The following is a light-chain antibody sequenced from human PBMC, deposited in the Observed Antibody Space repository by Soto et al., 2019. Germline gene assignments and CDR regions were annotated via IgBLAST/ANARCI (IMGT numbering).Light chain of an antibody. J-gene: IGKJ4*01. CDR1: QTVSSSY. V-gene: IGKV3-11*01. CDR2: DAS. CDR3: QQRSNWPSLT. Sequence: EIVLTHSPCTLSLSPVERASLSFMASQTVSSSYLAWYQQKPGQAPRLLIYDASNRATGIPARFSGSGSGTDFTLTISSLEPEDFAVYYCQQRSNWPSLTFGGGTKVDIK.